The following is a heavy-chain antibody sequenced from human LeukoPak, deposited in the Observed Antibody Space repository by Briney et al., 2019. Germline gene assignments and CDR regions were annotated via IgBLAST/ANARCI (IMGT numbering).Heavy chain of an antibody. D-gene: IGHD2/OR15-2a*01. Sequence: KPSETLSLTCTVSGGSISSSLCYWGWIRQPPGKGLEWIGSIFYSGITYYNPSLQSRVTISVDTSKSQFSLHLSSVTAADTALYYCARIIVVTSTDYFDSWGQGALVTVSS. V-gene: IGHV4-39*01. J-gene: IGHJ4*02. CDR3: ARIIVVTSTDYFDS. CDR1: GGSISSSLCY. CDR2: IFYSGIT.